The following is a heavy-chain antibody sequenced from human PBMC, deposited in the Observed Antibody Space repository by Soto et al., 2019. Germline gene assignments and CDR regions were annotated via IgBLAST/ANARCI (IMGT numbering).Heavy chain of an antibody. V-gene: IGHV1-46*01. Sequence: QVQLVQSGAEVKKPGASVKLSCKASGYTFINYYIHWVRQAPGQGLEWMGIFNPTSGSTNYAQKFPGRVTLTMDTSTRTVYMALSSLRFDDTAVYYCARDLAAGDYWGQGTLVTVSS. CDR2: FNPTSGST. CDR3: ARDLAAGDY. D-gene: IGHD6-13*01. J-gene: IGHJ4*02. CDR1: GYTFINYY.